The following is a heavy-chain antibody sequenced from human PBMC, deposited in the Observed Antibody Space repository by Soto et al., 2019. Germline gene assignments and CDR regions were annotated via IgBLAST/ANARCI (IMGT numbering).Heavy chain of an antibody. J-gene: IGHJ6*04. V-gene: IGHV3-23*01. CDR2: ISAGRST. CDR1: GFTFSNYA. Sequence: EVQVLESGGDLVQPGVSLRLSCAASGFTFSNYAMNWVRQAPGKGPEWVSGISAGRSTSYADSVKGRFTISRDNSKSTLFLQMDSLRAEDTALYYCTKVRGDPVWGKGTTVTVSS. D-gene: IGHD4-17*01. CDR3: TKVRGDPV.